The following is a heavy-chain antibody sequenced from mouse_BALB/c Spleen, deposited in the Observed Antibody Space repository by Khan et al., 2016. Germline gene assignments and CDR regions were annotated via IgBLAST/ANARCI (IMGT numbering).Heavy chain of an antibody. CDR1: GYTFSRYW. CDR3: TRGAS. J-gene: IGHJ3*01. CDR2: ILPGTDST. Sequence: QVRLQQSGAELMKPGASVKISCKASGYTFSRYWIDWIKERPGHGLEWIGEILPGTDSTNYNDKFKGKAAFTAESSSSTAYIQLNSLTSEDSAVYYGTRGASWGQGTLVTVSA. V-gene: IGHV1-9*01.